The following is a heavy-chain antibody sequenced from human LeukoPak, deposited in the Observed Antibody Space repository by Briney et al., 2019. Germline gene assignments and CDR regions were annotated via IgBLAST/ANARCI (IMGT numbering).Heavy chain of an antibody. Sequence: SETLSLTCTVSGGSISSGGYYWSWIRQHPGKGLEWIGYIYYSGSTYYNLSLKSRVTISVDTSKNQFSLKLSSVTAADTAVYYCARLSRIEGDGYNWDDAFDIWGQGTMVTVSS. CDR3: ARLSRIEGDGYNWDDAFDI. CDR2: IYYSGST. D-gene: IGHD5-24*01. CDR1: GGSISSGGYY. V-gene: IGHV4-31*03. J-gene: IGHJ3*02.